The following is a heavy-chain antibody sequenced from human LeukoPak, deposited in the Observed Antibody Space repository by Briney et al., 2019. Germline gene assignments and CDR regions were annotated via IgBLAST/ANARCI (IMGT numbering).Heavy chain of an antibody. CDR3: ATFSGIAVAGSVY. D-gene: IGHD6-19*01. Sequence: ASVKVSCKVSGYTLTELSMHWVRQAPGKGLEWMGGFDPEDGETIYAQKFQGRVTTTEDTSTDTAYMELSSLRSEDTAVYYCATFSGIAVAGSVYWGQGTLVTVSS. CDR2: FDPEDGET. CDR1: GYTLTELS. V-gene: IGHV1-24*01. J-gene: IGHJ4*02.